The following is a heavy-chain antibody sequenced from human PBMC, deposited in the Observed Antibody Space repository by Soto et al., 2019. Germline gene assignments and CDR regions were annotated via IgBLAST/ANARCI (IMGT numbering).Heavy chain of an antibody. CDR3: AATMIVVVTKTYGMDV. CDR2: IYYSGST. CDR1: GGSISSGDYY. V-gene: IGHV4-30-4*01. Sequence: SETLSLTCTVSGGSISSGDYYWSWIRQPPGKGLEWIGYIYYSGSTYYNPSLKSRVTISVDTSKNQFSLKLSSVTAADTAVYYCAATMIVVVTKTYGMDVWGQGTTVTVSS. D-gene: IGHD3-22*01. J-gene: IGHJ6*02.